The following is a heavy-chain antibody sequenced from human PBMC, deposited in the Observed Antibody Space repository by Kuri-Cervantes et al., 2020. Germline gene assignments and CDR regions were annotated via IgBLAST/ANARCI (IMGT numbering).Heavy chain of an antibody. CDR1: GGTFSSYA. Sequence: SVKVSCKASGGTFSSYAISWVRQAPGQGREWMGGIIPIFGTANYAQRFQGRVTITADESTSTAYMELSSLRSEDTAVYYCARAPRGYSSSWFDYWGQGTLVTVSS. CDR3: ARAPRGYSSSWFDY. D-gene: IGHD6-13*01. J-gene: IGHJ4*02. V-gene: IGHV1-69*13. CDR2: IIPIFGTA.